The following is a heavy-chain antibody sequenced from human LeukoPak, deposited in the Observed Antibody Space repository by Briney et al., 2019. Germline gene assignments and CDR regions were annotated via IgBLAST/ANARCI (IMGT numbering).Heavy chain of an antibody. Sequence: GASVKVSCKASGYTFTSYDINWVRQATGQGLEWMGWMNPNSGNTGYAQKSQGRVTMTRNTSISTAYMELSSLRSEDTAMYYCARGIYCSSTSCYYWFDPWGQGTLVTVSS. CDR1: GYTFTSYD. D-gene: IGHD2-2*01. J-gene: IGHJ5*02. CDR2: MNPNSGNT. V-gene: IGHV1-8*01. CDR3: ARGIYCSSTSCYYWFDP.